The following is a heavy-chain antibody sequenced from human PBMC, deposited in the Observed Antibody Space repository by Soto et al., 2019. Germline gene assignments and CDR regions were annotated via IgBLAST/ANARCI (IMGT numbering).Heavy chain of an antibody. D-gene: IGHD6-13*01. CDR2: ISGAGVST. CDR3: AKDHLTSGGTFWFDP. J-gene: IGHJ5*02. CDR1: GFSFSSYP. V-gene: IGHV3-23*01. Sequence: EVQLLESGGDLIQPGGSLRLSCAASGFSFSSYPMSWVRQAPGKGPEWVAAISGAGVSTYYADSVRGRFTISRENSKNTLYLQMSSLRAEDTALYYCAKDHLTSGGTFWFDPWGQGTLVTVSS.